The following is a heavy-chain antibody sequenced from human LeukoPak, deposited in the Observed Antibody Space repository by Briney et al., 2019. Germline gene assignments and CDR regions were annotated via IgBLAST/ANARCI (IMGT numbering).Heavy chain of an antibody. J-gene: IGHJ4*02. V-gene: IGHV5-51*01. CDR3: ARPHYDFWSGYPYYFDY. Sequence: GESLKISCKGSGYSFTSYWIGWVRQMPGKGLEWMGIIYPGDSDTRYSPSFQGQVTISADKSISTAYLQRSSLKASDIAMYYCARPHYDFWSGYPYYFDYWGQGTLVTVSS. CDR1: GYSFTSYW. CDR2: IYPGDSDT. D-gene: IGHD3-3*01.